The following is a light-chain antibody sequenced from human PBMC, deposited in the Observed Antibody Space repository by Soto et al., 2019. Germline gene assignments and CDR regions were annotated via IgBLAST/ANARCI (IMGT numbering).Light chain of an antibody. CDR2: DAS. Sequence: DIHITQFPSTLSASVGDRSTITCRASQSISSWLAWYQQKQGKXHKXXIYDASSLESGVPSRFSGSGSGTELTITISSLQPDDFETYYCQQYKSYPWTFGQGTKVDIK. CDR3: QQYKSYPWT. J-gene: IGKJ1*01. CDR1: QSISSW. V-gene: IGKV1-5*01.